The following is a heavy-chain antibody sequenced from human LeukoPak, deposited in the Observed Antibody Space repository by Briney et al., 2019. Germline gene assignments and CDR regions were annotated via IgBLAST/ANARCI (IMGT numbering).Heavy chain of an antibody. CDR3: ARGLAYRILNYYYYYGTDV. Sequence: SETLSLTCAVYGGSFSGYYWSWIRQPPGKGLEWIWEINHSGSTNYNPSLKSRVTISVDTSKNQFSLKLSSVTAADTAVYYCARGLAYRILNYYYYYGTDVWGQGTTVTVSS. CDR1: GGSFSGYY. J-gene: IGHJ6*02. V-gene: IGHV4-34*01. CDR2: INHSGST. D-gene: IGHD2-21*01.